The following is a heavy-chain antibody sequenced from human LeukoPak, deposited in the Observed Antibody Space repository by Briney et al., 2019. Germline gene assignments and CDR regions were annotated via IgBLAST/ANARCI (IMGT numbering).Heavy chain of an antibody. CDR2: ISYDGSNK. J-gene: IGHJ4*02. CDR3: AIWYSSGWYPTDY. V-gene: IGHV3-30*03. D-gene: IGHD6-19*01. Sequence: QPGGSLRLSCAASGFTFSSYGMHWVRQVPGKGLEWVAVISYDGSNKYYADSVKGRFTISRDNSKNTLYLQMNSLRAEDTAVYYCAIWYSSGWYPTDYWGQGTLVTVSS. CDR1: GFTFSSYG.